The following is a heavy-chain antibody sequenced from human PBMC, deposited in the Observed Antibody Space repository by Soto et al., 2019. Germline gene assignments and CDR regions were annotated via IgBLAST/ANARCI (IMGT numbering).Heavy chain of an antibody. CDR3: MRGEKTDGAFDN. D-gene: IGHD1-1*01. J-gene: IGHJ3*02. CDR2: IWNDGDKK. V-gene: IGHV3-33*01. Sequence: QVQLVESGGGVVQPGRSLRLSCAASGFTFSNYGMHWVRQAPGKGLEWVEVIWNDGDKKFYAGSVNGQFTITRDNSENTLFLQMNSLTGDDSAVYYCMRGEKTDGAFDNWGQGKMVNDYS. CDR1: GFTFSNYG.